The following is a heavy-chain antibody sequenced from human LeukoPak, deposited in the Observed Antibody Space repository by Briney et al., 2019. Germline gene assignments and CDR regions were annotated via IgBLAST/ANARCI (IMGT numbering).Heavy chain of an antibody. D-gene: IGHD3-10*01. J-gene: IGHJ4*02. CDR3: ARGRTYYYGSGSYSPLDY. CDR1: GGTFSSYA. CDR2: IIPIFGTA. Sequence: SVKVPCKASGGTFSSYAISWVRQAPGQGLEWMGGIIPIFGTANYAQKFRGRVTITADESTSTAYMELSSLRSEDTAVYYCARGRTYYYGSGSYSPLDYWGQGTLVTVSS. V-gene: IGHV1-69*01.